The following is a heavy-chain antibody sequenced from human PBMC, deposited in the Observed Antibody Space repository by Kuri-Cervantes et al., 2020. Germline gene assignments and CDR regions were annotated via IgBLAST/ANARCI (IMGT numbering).Heavy chain of an antibody. CDR3: ARLEIAAPYGMDV. V-gene: IGHV1-18*01. J-gene: IGHJ6*02. CDR2: ISAYNGNT. D-gene: IGHD6-13*01. Sequence: ASVKVSCKASGGTFSSYAISWVRQAPGQGLEWMGWISAYNGNTNYAQKLQGRVTMTTDTSTSTAYMELRSLRSDDTAVYYCARLEIAAPYGMDVWGQGITVTVSS. CDR1: GGTFSSYA.